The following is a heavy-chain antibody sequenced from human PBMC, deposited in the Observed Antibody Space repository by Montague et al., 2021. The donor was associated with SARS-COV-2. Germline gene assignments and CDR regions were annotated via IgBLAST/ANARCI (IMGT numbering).Heavy chain of an antibody. CDR3: ARGHLSVSMIVVVFTSASYYFDY. J-gene: IGHJ4*02. Sequence: SETLSLTCAVSSGSFRGYYWSWIRQPPGKGLEWIGDIKQRGRTNYNPSLKSRVTISVDTSKNQFSLKLTSVTAADTAVYFCARGHLSVSMIVVVFTSASYYFDYWGQGAQVTVSS. V-gene: IGHV4-34*01. D-gene: IGHD3-22*01. CDR1: SGSFRGYY. CDR2: IKQRGRT.